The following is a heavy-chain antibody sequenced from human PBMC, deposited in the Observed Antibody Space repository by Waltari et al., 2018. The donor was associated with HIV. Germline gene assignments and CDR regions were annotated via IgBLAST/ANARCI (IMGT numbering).Heavy chain of an antibody. D-gene: IGHD2-2*02. V-gene: IGHV1-69*04. CDR2: IIPILGIA. CDR3: ARDREIVVVPAAIRAFDY. Sequence: GAEVKKPGSSVKVSCKASGGTFSSYAISWVRQAPGQGLEWMGRIIPILGIANYAQKFQGRVTITADKSTSTAYMELSSLRSEDTAVYYCARDREIVVVPAAIRAFDYWGQGTLVTVSS. J-gene: IGHJ4*02. CDR1: GGTFSSYA.